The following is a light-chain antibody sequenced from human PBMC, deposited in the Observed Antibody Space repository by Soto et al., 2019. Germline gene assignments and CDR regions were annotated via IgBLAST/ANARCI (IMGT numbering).Light chain of an antibody. CDR1: QSVSTN. CDR3: QQYNNWPLT. Sequence: EIVMTQSPATLSVSPGERATLSCRASQSVSTNLAWYQQKPGQAPRLLIYAASVRATGIPARFSGSGSGTEFTLTISSLQSEDFAVYYCQQYNNWPLTFGGGTKVEIQ. J-gene: IGKJ4*01. V-gene: IGKV3-15*01. CDR2: AAS.